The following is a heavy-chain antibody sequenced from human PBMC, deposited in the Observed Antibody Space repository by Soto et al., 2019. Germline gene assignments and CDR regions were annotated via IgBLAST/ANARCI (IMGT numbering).Heavy chain of an antibody. D-gene: IGHD5-18*01. V-gene: IGHV3-23*01. CDR3: GAGDTAMVFDY. CDR2: ISGSGGST. Sequence: EVQLLESGGGLVQPGGSLRLSCAASGFTFSSYAMSWVRQAPGKGLEWVSAISGSGGSTYYADSVKGRFTISRDNSKNTLNLQMNSLRAEDTAVYYCGAGDTAMVFDYWGQGTLVTVSS. CDR1: GFTFSSYA. J-gene: IGHJ4*02.